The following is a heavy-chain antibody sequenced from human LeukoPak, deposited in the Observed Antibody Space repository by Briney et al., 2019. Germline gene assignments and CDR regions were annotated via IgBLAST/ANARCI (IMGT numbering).Heavy chain of an antibody. CDR1: GYTFTDHA. CDR2: INTNTGNP. CDR3: ARRSMVQHLNV. D-gene: IGHD3-10*01. Sequence: GASVKVSCKASGYTFTDHAINWVRQAPGQGLEYMGWINTNTGNPTYAQAFTGRIVFSLDTSVSTAYLQIGSLKAEDTAVYFCARRSMVQHLNVWGKGTTVIASS. V-gene: IGHV7-4-1*01. J-gene: IGHJ6*04.